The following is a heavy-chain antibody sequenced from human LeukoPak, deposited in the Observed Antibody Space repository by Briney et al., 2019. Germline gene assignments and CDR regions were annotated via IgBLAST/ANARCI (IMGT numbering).Heavy chain of an antibody. V-gene: IGHV1-69*05. J-gene: IGHJ6*03. Sequence: ASVKVSCKASGGTFSSYAISWVRQAPGQGLEWMGGIIPIFGTANYAQKFQGRVTITTDESTSTAYMELSSLRSEDTAVYYCAREGYSSSPPGWYYYMDVWGKGTTVTVSS. CDR3: AREGYSSSPPGWYYYMDV. CDR2: IIPIFGTA. CDR1: GGTFSSYA. D-gene: IGHD6-6*01.